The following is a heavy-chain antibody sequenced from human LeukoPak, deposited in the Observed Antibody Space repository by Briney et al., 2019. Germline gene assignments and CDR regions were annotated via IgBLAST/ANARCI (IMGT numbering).Heavy chain of an antibody. CDR1: GFTVSSNY. D-gene: IGHD4-17*01. Sequence: GGSLRLSCAASGFTVSSNYMSCVRQAPGKGLEWLSAISGSGDSTYYADSVKGRFTISRDNSKNTLYLQMNSLRAEDTAVYYCAKDRRTTVTTNFDYWGQGTLVTVSS. CDR3: AKDRRTTVTTNFDY. J-gene: IGHJ4*02. CDR2: ISGSGDST. V-gene: IGHV3-23*01.